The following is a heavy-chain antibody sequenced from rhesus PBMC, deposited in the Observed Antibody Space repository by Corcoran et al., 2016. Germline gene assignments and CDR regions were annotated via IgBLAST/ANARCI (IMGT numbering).Heavy chain of an antibody. V-gene: IGHV4-160*01. J-gene: IGHJ3*01. CDR2: IYSSSGST. CDR3: ARLITVTITNAFDF. Sequence: QVQLQESGPGLVKPSETLSLTCAVSGGSISSNYWSWIRQPPGKGLEWIGYIYSSSGSTSYNPSRKSRVTISTDTSKSQLSLKLSSVTAADTAVYYCARLITVTITNAFDFWGQGLRVTVSS. CDR1: GGSISSNY. D-gene: IGHD3-9*01.